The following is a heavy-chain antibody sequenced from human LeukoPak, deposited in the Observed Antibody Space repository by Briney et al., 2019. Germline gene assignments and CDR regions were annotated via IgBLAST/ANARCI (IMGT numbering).Heavy chain of an antibody. CDR1: GGSISRDY. Sequence: SETLPLTCTVSGGSISRDYWSWIRQPPGKGPEWIGYIYYTGSTNYNPSLKSRVTISVDTSKNQFSLKLSSVTAADTAVYYCARDRPGGSSLDYWGQGTLVTASS. J-gene: IGHJ4*02. CDR2: IYYTGST. V-gene: IGHV4-59*01. D-gene: IGHD6-13*01. CDR3: ARDRPGGSSLDY.